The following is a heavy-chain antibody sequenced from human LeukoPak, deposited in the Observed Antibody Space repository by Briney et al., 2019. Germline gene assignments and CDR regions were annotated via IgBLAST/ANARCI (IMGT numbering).Heavy chain of an antibody. CDR2: IYNSGTT. CDR1: GDSISSTSYY. D-gene: IGHD3-10*01. Sequence: PSETLSLTCTVSGDSISSTSYYWGWIRQPPGKGLEWIGSIYNSGTTYYNPSLKSRVTISVDTSKNQFSLKVSSVTAADTAVYYCASRVYGLGSFNYWGQGTLATVSS. V-gene: IGHV4-39*01. J-gene: IGHJ4*01. CDR3: ASRVYGLGSFNY.